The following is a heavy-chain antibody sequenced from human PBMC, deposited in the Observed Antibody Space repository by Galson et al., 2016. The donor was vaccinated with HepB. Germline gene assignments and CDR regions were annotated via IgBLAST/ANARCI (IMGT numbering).Heavy chain of an antibody. V-gene: IGHV4-31*03. CDR3: ARWVSGLSYFESSGYYLGYYVDS. CDR1: GGSISSGGYY. Sequence: TLSLTCTVSGGSISSGGYYWSWIRQHPGKGLEWIGYIYYSGSTDYNPSLKSRATISGDTSKNQFSLKLSSVTAADTAVYYCARWVSGLSYFESSGYYLGYYVDSWGQGTLVTVSS. CDR2: IYYSGST. J-gene: IGHJ4*02. D-gene: IGHD3-22*01.